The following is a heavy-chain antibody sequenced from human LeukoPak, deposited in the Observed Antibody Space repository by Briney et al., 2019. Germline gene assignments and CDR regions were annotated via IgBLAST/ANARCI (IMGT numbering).Heavy chain of an antibody. Sequence: PGGSLRLSCAASGFTFSSYGMHWVRQAPGKGLEWVALISFDGVKTDYADSVKGRFTISRDNSKNTLYLQMNSLRAEDTAVYYCARALYYYDSSGYIDYWGQGTLVTVSS. CDR3: ARALYYYDSSGYIDY. V-gene: IGHV3-30*03. CDR1: GFTFSSYG. CDR2: ISFDGVKT. D-gene: IGHD3-22*01. J-gene: IGHJ4*02.